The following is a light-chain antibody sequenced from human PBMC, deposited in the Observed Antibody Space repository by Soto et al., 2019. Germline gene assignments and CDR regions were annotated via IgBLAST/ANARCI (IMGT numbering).Light chain of an antibody. Sequence: QSALTQPRSVSGSTGPSVTISCTGASSDVGGYNYVSWYQQHPGKAPKLMIYDVSKRPSGVPDRFSGSKSGNTASLTVSGLQAEDESDYYCCSYAVRYPVVFGGGTKVTVL. J-gene: IGLJ2*01. V-gene: IGLV2-11*01. CDR3: CSYAVRYPVV. CDR1: SSDVGGYNY. CDR2: DVS.